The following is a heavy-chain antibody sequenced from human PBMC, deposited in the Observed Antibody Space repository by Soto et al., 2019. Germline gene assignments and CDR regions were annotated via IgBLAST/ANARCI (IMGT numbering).Heavy chain of an antibody. CDR3: ARADYYDSSGYYCGS. D-gene: IGHD3-22*01. J-gene: IGHJ4*02. CDR2: IKQDGSEK. CDR1: GCPFSNYA. V-gene: IGHV3-7*04. Sequence: GGSLRLSCAASGCPFSNYAMTWVRQAPGKGLEWVANIKQDGSEKYYVDSVKGRVTISRDNAKNSLYLQMNSLRAEDTAVYYCARADYYDSSGYYCGSWGQGTLVTVSS.